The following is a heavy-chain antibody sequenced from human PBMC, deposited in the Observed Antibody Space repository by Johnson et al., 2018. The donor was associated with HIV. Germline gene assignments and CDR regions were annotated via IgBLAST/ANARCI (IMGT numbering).Heavy chain of an antibody. J-gene: IGHJ3*02. Sequence: QMQLVESGGGVVQPGRSLRLSCAASGFTFSSYALHWVRQAPGKGLEWVAVISYDGSNKYYADSVKGRFTISRDNSKNTLYLQMNSLRAEDTAVYYCARDYYDLPWWYDAFDIWGQGTMVTVSS. CDR2: ISYDGSNK. CDR3: ARDYYDLPWWYDAFDI. V-gene: IGHV3-30-3*01. CDR1: GFTFSSYA. D-gene: IGHD3-22*01.